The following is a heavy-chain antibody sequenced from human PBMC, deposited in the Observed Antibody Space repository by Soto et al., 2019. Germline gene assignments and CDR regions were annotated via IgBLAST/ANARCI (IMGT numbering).Heavy chain of an antibody. CDR2: INSDGSST. V-gene: IGHV3-74*01. J-gene: IGHJ4*02. D-gene: IGHD3-9*01. CDR3: ARLSSGHYDSLTVSDY. CDR1: GFTFSSYW. Sequence: EVQLVESGGGLVQPGGSLRLSCAASGFTFSSYWMHWVRQAPGKGLVWVSRINSDGSSTSYADSVKGRFTISRDNAKNTLYLHMNSLRAEDTAVYYCARLSSGHYDSLTVSDYWGQGTLVTVSS.